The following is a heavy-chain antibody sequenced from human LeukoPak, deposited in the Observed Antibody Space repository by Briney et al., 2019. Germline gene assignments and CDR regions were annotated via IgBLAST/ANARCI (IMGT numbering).Heavy chain of an antibody. J-gene: IGHJ4*02. D-gene: IGHD6-6*01. CDR3: ARSEYSSSHSEFDY. Sequence: ASVKVSCKASGYTFTSYGISWVRQAPGQGREWMGWISAYNGNTNYAQKLQGRVTMTTDTSTSTAYMELRSLRSDDTAVYYCARSEYSSSHSEFDYWGQGTLVTVSS. V-gene: IGHV1-18*01. CDR2: ISAYNGNT. CDR1: GYTFTSYG.